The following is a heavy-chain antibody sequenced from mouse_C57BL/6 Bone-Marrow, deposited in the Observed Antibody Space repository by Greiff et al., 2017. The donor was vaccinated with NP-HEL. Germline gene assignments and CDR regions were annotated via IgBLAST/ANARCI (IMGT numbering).Heavy chain of an antibody. CDR1: GFNIKDDY. CDR2: IDPANGDT. Sequence: VQLQQSGAELVRPGASVKLSCTASGFNIKDDYMHWVKQRPEQGLEWIGWIDPANGDTEYAAKFQGKATITADTSSNTAYLQLSSLTSEDTAVYYCTTSYDGYYAMDYWGQGTSVTVSS. CDR3: TTSYDGYYAMDY. J-gene: IGHJ4*01. D-gene: IGHD2-3*01. V-gene: IGHV14-4*01.